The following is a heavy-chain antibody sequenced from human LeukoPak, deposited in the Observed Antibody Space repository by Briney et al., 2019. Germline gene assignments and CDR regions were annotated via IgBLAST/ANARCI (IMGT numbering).Heavy chain of an antibody. CDR1: GFTFSSYS. D-gene: IGHD7-27*01. CDR2: LSSSSSVI. CDR3: VRDGSSWGNFDY. J-gene: IGHJ4*02. Sequence: PGGSLRLSCAASGFTFSSYSMNWVRQAPGKGLEWVSYLSSSSSVIYHADSVKGRFTISRDNAKNSLYLQMNSLRTEDTAVYYCVRDGSSWGNFDYWGQGTLVSVSS. V-gene: IGHV3-48*01.